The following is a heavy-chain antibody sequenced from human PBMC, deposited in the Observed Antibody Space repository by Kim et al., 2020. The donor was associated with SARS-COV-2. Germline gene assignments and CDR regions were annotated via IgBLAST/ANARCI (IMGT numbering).Heavy chain of an antibody. CDR3: ARDLGSSTSSNYYYGMDV. J-gene: IGHJ6*02. Sequence: GGSLRLSCAASGFTFSSYSINWVRQAPGKGLEWVSSISTTSSYIYYADSVKGRFTISRDNAKNSLNLQMNSLRAEDTAVYYCARDLGSSTSSNYYYGMDVWGQGTTVTVSS. D-gene: IGHD2-2*01. CDR1: GFTFSSYS. CDR2: ISTTSSYI. V-gene: IGHV3-21*01.